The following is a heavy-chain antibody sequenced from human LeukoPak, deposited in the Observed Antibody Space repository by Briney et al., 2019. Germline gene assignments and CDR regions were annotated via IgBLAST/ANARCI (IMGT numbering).Heavy chain of an antibody. Sequence: ASVKVSCKASGYTFTSYDINWVRQATGQGLGWMGWMNPNSGNTGYAQKFQGRVTMTRNTSISTAYMELSSLRSEDTAVYYCAKGYDFWSGFWGPFDYWGQGTLVTVSS. CDR3: AKGYDFWSGFWGPFDY. CDR2: MNPNSGNT. J-gene: IGHJ4*02. V-gene: IGHV1-8*01. CDR1: GYTFTSYD. D-gene: IGHD3-3*01.